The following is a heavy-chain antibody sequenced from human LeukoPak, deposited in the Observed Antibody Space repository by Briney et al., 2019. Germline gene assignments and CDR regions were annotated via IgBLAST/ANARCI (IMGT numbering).Heavy chain of an antibody. D-gene: IGHD1-26*01. CDR2: ISSSSSYI. CDR1: GFTFSSYS. J-gene: IGHJ5*02. Sequence: GGSLRLSCAASGFTFSSYSMNWVRQAPGKGLEWVSSISSSSSYIYYADSVKGRFTISRDNAKNTLYLQMNSLRAEDTAVYYCARAGGEGSYSPWGQGTLVTVSS. V-gene: IGHV3-21*01. CDR3: ARAGGEGSYSP.